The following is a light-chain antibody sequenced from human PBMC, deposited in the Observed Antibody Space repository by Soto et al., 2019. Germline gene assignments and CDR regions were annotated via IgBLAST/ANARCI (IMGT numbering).Light chain of an antibody. Sequence: QSVLTQPPSVSGAPGQRVTISCTGSSSNIGAGYDVHWYQQLPGTAPKLLIYGNSNRPSGVPDRFSGSRSGTSASLAIPGLRAEDEADYYCQSYDSSLSGWVFGGGTKLPVL. CDR3: QSYDSSLSGWV. CDR2: GNS. V-gene: IGLV1-40*01. CDR1: SSNIGAGYD. J-gene: IGLJ3*02.